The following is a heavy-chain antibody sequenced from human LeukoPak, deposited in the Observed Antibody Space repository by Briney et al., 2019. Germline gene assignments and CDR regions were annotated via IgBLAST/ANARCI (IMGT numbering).Heavy chain of an antibody. CDR2: IYWDDDN. V-gene: IGHV2-5*02. D-gene: IGHD3-10*01. CDR1: GFSLSSSGVG. CDR3: AHRLVREGAWFDP. J-gene: IGHJ5*02. Sequence: SGPTLVKPTQTLTLTCTFSGFSLSSSGVGVGRIRQPPGKALEWLAYIYWDDDNRYSPSLKTRLTVTKDTSKNEVVLTMTNMDPADTGTYFCAHRLVREGAWFDPWGQGTLVTVSS.